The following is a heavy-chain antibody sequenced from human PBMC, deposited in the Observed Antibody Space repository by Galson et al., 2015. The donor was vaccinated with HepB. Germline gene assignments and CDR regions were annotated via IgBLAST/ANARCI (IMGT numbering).Heavy chain of an antibody. CDR1: GGTFSSYA. J-gene: IGHJ6*02. CDR3: AGGLAVAGSYYYYYGMDV. Sequence: SVKVSCKASGGTFSSYAISWVRQAPGQGLEWMGGIIPIFGTANYAQKFQGRVTITADESTSTAYMELSSLRSEDTAVYYCAGGLAVAGSYYYYYGMDVWGQGTTVTVSS. CDR2: IIPIFGTA. D-gene: IGHD6-19*01. V-gene: IGHV1-69*13.